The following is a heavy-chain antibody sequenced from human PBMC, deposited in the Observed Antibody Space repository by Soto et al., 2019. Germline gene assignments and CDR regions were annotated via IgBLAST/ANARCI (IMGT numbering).Heavy chain of an antibody. D-gene: IGHD1-26*01. CDR2: ISGSGGST. V-gene: IGHV3-23*01. CDR3: AKDLKKPILGATPGGDLDY. CDR1: GFTFSSYA. J-gene: IGHJ4*02. Sequence: GGSLRLSCAASGFTFSSYAMSWVRQAPGKGLEWVSAISGSGGSTYYAASVKGRFTISRDNSKDKLYLQMNSLRAEATAVYYCAKDLKKPILGATPGGDLDYWGQGTLVTVSS.